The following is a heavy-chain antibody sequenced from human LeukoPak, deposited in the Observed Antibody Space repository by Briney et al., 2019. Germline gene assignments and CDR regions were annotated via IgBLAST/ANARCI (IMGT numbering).Heavy chain of an antibody. CDR2: ITGSYSHI. CDR1: GFTFSSYN. V-gene: IGHV3-21*01. D-gene: IGHD3-22*01. Sequence: GGSLRLSCAASGFTFSSYNINWVRQAPGKGLEWVSSITGSYSHIYYADSVKGRFTISRDNAKNSLYLQMNSLRAEDTAVYYCARGAEYYYDSSGYFPFDYWGQGTLVTVSS. CDR3: ARGAEYYYDSSGYFPFDY. J-gene: IGHJ4*02.